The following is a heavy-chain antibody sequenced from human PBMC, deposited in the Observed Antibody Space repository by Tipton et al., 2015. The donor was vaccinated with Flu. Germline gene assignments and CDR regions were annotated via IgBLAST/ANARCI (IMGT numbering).Heavy chain of an antibody. V-gene: IGHV4-61*01. J-gene: IGHJ4*02. D-gene: IGHD3-16*01. CDR2: IFYSGRS. CDR3: AGNREGFGNLDS. CDR1: GGSVTTDTYY. Sequence: TLSLTCTGSGGSVTTDTYYWSWIRQPPGKGLEWIGYIFYSGRSDYNPSLKSRVTILIDTTKNQFSLKLTSVTAADTAIYYCAGNREGFGNLDSWGQGTLVPVSS.